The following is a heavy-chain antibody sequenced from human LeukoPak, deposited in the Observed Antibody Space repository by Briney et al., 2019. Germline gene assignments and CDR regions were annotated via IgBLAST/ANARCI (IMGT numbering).Heavy chain of an antibody. CDR2: VSGNGGST. Sequence: GGSLRLSCAASGFTFSSDAMSWVRQAPGKGLEGVSAVSGNGGSTYYAASVKGRFTISRDNSKNTLHLQMNSLRAEDTAVYYCAKDILMVRGVIPYYMDVWGKGTTVTVSS. J-gene: IGHJ6*03. D-gene: IGHD3-10*01. V-gene: IGHV3-23*01. CDR3: AKDILMVRGVIPYYMDV. CDR1: GFTFSSDA.